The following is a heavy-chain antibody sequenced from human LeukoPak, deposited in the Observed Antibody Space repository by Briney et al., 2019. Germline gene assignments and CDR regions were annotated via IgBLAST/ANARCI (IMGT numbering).Heavy chain of an antibody. CDR1: GFTFSTYS. V-gene: IGHV3-23*03. CDR2: IFGGGTTT. CDR3: ARDREVRGDMDV. D-gene: IGHD3-10*01. J-gene: IGHJ6*04. Sequence: GGSLRLSCAASGFTFSTYSMSWVRQAPRKGLEWVSVIFGGGTTTYYADSVKGRFTISRDNAKNSLYLQMNSLRAEDTAVYYCARDREVRGDMDVWGKGTTVTVSS.